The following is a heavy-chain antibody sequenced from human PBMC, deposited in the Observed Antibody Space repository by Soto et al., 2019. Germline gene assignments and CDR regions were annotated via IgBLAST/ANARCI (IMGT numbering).Heavy chain of an antibody. CDR2: IYSGGST. D-gene: IGHD3-10*01. J-gene: IGHJ3*02. Sequence: GGSLRLSGPAPGFTVSSKYMTWVGQAPGKGLEWVSVIYSGGSTYYADSVKGRITISRENSKNTLYLQKTSLRAEETVVYYGPRGGSEAFDTGGKGTRVTVS. V-gene: IGHV3-66*01. CDR1: GFTVSSKY. CDR3: PRGGSEAFDT.